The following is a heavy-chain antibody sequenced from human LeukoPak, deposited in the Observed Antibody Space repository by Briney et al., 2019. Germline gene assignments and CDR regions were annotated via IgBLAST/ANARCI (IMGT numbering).Heavy chain of an antibody. CDR2: IRSKAYGGTT. Sequence: GGSLRLSCTASGFTFGDYAMSWVRQAPGKGLEWVGFIRSKAYGGTTEYAASVKGRFTNSRDDSKSIAYLQMNSLKTEDTAVYYCTRRDYWGQGTLVTVSS. CDR3: TRRDY. J-gene: IGHJ4*02. V-gene: IGHV3-49*04. CDR1: GFTFGDYA.